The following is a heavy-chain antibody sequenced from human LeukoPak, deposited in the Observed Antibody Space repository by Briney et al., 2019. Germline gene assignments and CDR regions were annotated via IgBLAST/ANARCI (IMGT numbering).Heavy chain of an antibody. CDR2: IIPILGIA. Sequence: SVKVSCKASGGTFSSYTISWVRQAPGQGLEWMGRIIPILGIANYAQKFQGRVTITADKSTSTAYMGLSSLRSEDTAVYYCARDKLGINWFDPWGQGTLVTVSS. J-gene: IGHJ5*02. CDR1: GGTFSSYT. V-gene: IGHV1-69*04. D-gene: IGHD7-27*01. CDR3: ARDKLGINWFDP.